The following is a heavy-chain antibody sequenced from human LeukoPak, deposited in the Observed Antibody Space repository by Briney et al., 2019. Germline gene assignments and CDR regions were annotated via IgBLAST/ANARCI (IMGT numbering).Heavy chain of an antibody. Sequence: ASVKVSCKASGYTFTSYDINWVRQATGQGLEWMGWMNPNSGNTGYAQKFQGRVTMTRNTSISTAYMELSRLKSDDTAVYYCVRLLAEGNYWGQGTLVTVSS. V-gene: IGHV1-8*01. CDR1: GYTFTSYD. J-gene: IGHJ4*02. D-gene: IGHD2-15*01. CDR2: MNPNSGNT. CDR3: VRLLAEGNY.